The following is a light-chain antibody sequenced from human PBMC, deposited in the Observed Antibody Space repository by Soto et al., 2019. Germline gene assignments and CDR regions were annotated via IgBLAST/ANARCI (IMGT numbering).Light chain of an antibody. V-gene: IGLV1-47*02. CDR3: AAWDDSLSGYV. CDR2: PTS. CDR1: NSNLGTNY. J-gene: IGLJ1*01. Sequence: QSVLTQPPSASGTPGQRVTISCSGSNSNLGTNYVYWYQQLPGTAPKLLIYPTSQRPSGPPDRFSGSKSGTSASLAISGLRSEDEADYYWAAWDDSLSGYVFGTGTKVTVL.